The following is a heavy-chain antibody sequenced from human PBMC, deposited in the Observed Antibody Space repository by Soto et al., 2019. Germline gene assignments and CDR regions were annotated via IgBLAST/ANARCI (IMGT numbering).Heavy chain of an antibody. D-gene: IGHD6-13*01. V-gene: IGHV4-34*01. Sequence: SETLSLTCAVYGGSFSGYYWSWIRQPPGKGLEWIGEINHSGSTNYNPSLKSRVTISVDTSKNQFSLKLSSVTAADTAVYYCARDLGIAAAGTTVNYYYYYGMDVWGQGTTVTVSS. CDR1: GGSFSGYY. CDR3: ARDLGIAAAGTTVNYYYYYGMDV. CDR2: INHSGST. J-gene: IGHJ6*02.